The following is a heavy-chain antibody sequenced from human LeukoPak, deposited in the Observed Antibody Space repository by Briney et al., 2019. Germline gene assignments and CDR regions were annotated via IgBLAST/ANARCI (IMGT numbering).Heavy chain of an antibody. CDR1: GFTFSSYA. CDR2: ISYDGSNK. J-gene: IGHJ3*02. Sequence: GRSLRLSCAASGFTFSSYAMHWVRQAPGKGLEWVAVISYDGSNKYYADSVKGRLTISRDNSKNTLYLQMNSLRAEDTAVYYCAREAVPSAFDIWGQGTMVTVSS. CDR3: AREAVPSAFDI. V-gene: IGHV3-30-3*01.